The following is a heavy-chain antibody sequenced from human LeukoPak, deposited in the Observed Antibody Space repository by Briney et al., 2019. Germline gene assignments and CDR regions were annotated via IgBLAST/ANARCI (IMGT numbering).Heavy chain of an antibody. Sequence: SETLSLTCSVSGDSITGYCWGWIRQPPGKGLEWIGYIYYSGSTNYNPSLKSRVTISVDTSKNQFSLKLSSVTAADTAVYYCARVPPSQLLWFGEYPNYYYMDVWGKGTTVTISS. CDR2: IYYSGST. J-gene: IGHJ6*03. V-gene: IGHV4-59*12. D-gene: IGHD3-10*01. CDR3: ARVPPSQLLWFGEYPNYYYMDV. CDR1: GDSITGYC.